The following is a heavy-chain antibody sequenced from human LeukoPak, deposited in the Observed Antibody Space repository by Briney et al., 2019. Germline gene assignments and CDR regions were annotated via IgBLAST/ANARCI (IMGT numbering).Heavy chain of an antibody. CDR3: ARDNIWAFDI. Sequence: PGGSLRLSCAASGFTFSTYAVNWVRQAPGKGLEWVSHIRTDGTITYADSVKGRFTISRDDAKTSVYLQMNSLRDEDTAIYYCARDNIWAFDIWGQGTMVTVSS. D-gene: IGHD2/OR15-2a*01. J-gene: IGHJ3*02. CDR1: GFTFSTYA. V-gene: IGHV3-69-1*01. CDR2: IRTDGTI.